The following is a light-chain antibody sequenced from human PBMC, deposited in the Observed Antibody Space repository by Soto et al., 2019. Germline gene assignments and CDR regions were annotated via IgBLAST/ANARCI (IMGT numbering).Light chain of an antibody. CDR1: QSVSSSY. J-gene: IGKJ1*01. Sequence: EIFLRSSPGPLSFSPGERAPLSCRASQSVSSSYLAWYQQKPGQGPRLLIYGASSRATGIPDRFRGSGSGTDFTLTISRLEPEDFAVYYCQQYAGSPKTFGQGTKVDIK. V-gene: IGKV3-20*01. CDR2: GAS. CDR3: QQYAGSPKT.